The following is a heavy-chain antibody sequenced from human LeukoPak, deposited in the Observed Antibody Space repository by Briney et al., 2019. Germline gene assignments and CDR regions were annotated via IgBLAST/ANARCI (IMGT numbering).Heavy chain of an antibody. CDR1: GYSFTSYW. J-gene: IGHJ4*02. CDR2: IYPGDSDT. D-gene: IGHD2-15*01. V-gene: IGHV5-51*01. Sequence: GESLKISCKGSGYSFTSYWIGWVRQMPGKGLEWMGIIYPGDSDTRYSPSFQGQVTISAAKSISTAYLQWSSLKASDTAMYYCARRVLGCGGGSCPYYFDYWGQGTLVTVSS. CDR3: ARRVLGCGGGSCPYYFDY.